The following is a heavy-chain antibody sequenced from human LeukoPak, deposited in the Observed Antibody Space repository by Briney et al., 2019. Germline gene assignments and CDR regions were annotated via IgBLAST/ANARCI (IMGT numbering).Heavy chain of an antibody. D-gene: IGHD3-22*01. J-gene: IGHJ4*02. CDR1: GASVSDKY. CDR2: IYTSGST. Sequence: SETPSLTCAVSGASVSDKYWSWLRQPPGKGLEWIGRIYTSGSTNYNPSLKSRVTMSVDTSKNQFSLKLSSVTAADTAVYYCAREPYYDSSGFTPRGSFDYWGQGTLVTVSS. V-gene: IGHV4-4*07. CDR3: AREPYYDSSGFTPRGSFDY.